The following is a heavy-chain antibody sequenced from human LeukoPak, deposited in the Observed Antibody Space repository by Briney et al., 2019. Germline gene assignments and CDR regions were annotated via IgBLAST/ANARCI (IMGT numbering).Heavy chain of an antibody. CDR2: INPSGGST. CDR3: ARGYYDSSGYSPDIDLDY. Sequence: ASVKVSCKASGYTFTSYGISWVRQAPGQGLEWMGIINPSGGSTSYAQKFQGRVTMTRDTSTSTVYMELSSLRSEDTAVYYCARGYYDSSGYSPDIDLDYWGQGTLVTVSS. D-gene: IGHD3-22*01. V-gene: IGHV1-46*01. J-gene: IGHJ4*02. CDR1: GYTFTSYG.